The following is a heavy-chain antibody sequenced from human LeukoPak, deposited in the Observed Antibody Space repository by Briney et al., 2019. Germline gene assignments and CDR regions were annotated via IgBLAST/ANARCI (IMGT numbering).Heavy chain of an antibody. CDR1: GFTFSSFG. J-gene: IGHJ1*01. CDR3: AKECCSGGTCYGYFQN. D-gene: IGHD2-15*01. CDR2: IRYDGSNK. V-gene: IGHV3-30*02. Sequence: PGGSLRLSCAASGFTFSSFGMHWVRQAPGKGLEWVAFIRYDGSNKYYTDSEKGRFTVSRDNSKNTLYLQMNSLRAEDTAVYYCAKECCSGGTCYGYFQNWGQGTLVTVSS.